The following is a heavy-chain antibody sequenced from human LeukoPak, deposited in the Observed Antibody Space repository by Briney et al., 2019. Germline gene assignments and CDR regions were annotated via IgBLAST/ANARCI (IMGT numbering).Heavy chain of an antibody. V-gene: IGHV3-23*01. D-gene: IGHD4-17*01. Sequence: PGGSLRLPCAASGFTFSSHAMSWVRQAPGKGLEWVSSISVSGGSTYYADSVKGRFTISRDNSKNTLYLQMNSLRAEDTAVYYCAKQPAVTTFEAFFDYWGQGTLVTVSS. CDR2: ISVSGGST. J-gene: IGHJ4*02. CDR3: AKQPAVTTFEAFFDY. CDR1: GFTFSSHA.